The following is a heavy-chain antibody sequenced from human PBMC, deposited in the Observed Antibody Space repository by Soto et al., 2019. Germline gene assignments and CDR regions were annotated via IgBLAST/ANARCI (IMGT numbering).Heavy chain of an antibody. CDR2: INHSGST. CDR3: AREGATVTTPLRYYYGMDV. V-gene: IGHV4-34*01. Sequence: SETLSLTCAVYGGSFSGYYWSWIRQPPGKGLEWIGEINHSGSTNYNPSLKSRVTISVDTSKNQFSLKLSSATAADTAVYYCAREGATVTTPLRYYYGMDVWGQGPTVTVSS. J-gene: IGHJ6*02. D-gene: IGHD4-17*01. CDR1: GGSFSGYY.